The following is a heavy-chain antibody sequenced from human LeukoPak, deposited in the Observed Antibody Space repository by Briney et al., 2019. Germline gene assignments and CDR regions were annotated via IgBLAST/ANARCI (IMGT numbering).Heavy chain of an antibody. CDR2: IIPILGIA. V-gene: IGHV1-69*04. CDR3: ARVIRGSYIDY. J-gene: IGHJ4*02. CDR1: GGTFSSYA. D-gene: IGHD3-10*01. Sequence: ASVKVSCKASGGTFSSYAISWVRQAPGQGLEWMGRIIPILGIANYAQKFQGRVTITADKSTSTAYMELSSLRSEDTAVYYCARVIRGSYIDYRGQGTLVTVSS.